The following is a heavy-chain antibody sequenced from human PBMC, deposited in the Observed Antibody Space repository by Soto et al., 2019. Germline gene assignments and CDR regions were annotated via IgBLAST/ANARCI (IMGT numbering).Heavy chain of an antibody. CDR2: ICGNSGFT. D-gene: IGHD1-26*01. J-gene: IGHJ4*02. CDR3: AKVGSFYVPRSPFDS. V-gene: IGHV3-23*01. CDR1: GFTFCKYA. Sequence: SLRLCCAASGFTFCKYALNWVPQAPGEGLGGGPGICGNSGFTYYTDSLEGRFTISRDNSNNTLFLQMNALRDEDTAIYYCAKVGSFYVPRSPFDSWGRGIVVTVSS.